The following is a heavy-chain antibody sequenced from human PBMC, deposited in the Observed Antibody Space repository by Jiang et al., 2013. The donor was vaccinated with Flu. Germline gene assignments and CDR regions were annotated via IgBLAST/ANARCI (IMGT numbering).Heavy chain of an antibody. J-gene: IGHJ4*02. CDR1: GGTFSSYA. D-gene: IGHD6-13*01. Sequence: EVKKPGSSVKVSCKASGGTFSSYAISWVRQAPGQGLEWMGGIIPIFGTANYAQKFQGRVTITADESTSTAYMELSSLRSEDTAVYYCAREGWAAAGTDQRDTDYWGQGTLVTVSS. V-gene: IGHV1-69*01. CDR3: AREGWAAAGTDQRDTDY. CDR2: IIPIFGTA.